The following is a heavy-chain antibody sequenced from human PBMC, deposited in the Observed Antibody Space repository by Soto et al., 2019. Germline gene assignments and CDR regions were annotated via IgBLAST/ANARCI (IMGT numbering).Heavy chain of an antibody. CDR3: ARESRFLEWLSLNWFDP. J-gene: IGHJ5*02. Sequence: GGSLRLSCAASGFTFSSYSMNWVRQAPGKGLGWVSYISSSSSTIYYADSVKGQFTISRDNAKNSLYLQMNSLRDEDTAVYYCARESRFLEWLSLNWFDPWGQGTLVTVSS. V-gene: IGHV3-48*02. CDR2: ISSSSSTI. D-gene: IGHD3-3*01. CDR1: GFTFSSYS.